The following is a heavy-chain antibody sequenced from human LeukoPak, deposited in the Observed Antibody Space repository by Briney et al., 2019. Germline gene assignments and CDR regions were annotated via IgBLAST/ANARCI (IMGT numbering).Heavy chain of an antibody. CDR1: GFTFSNSA. CDR2: LSGSGITT. J-gene: IGHJ4*01. V-gene: IGHV3-23*01. D-gene: IGHD6-19*01. CDR3: AKGIYSSGWSYFDY. Sequence: GGSLRLSCAASGFTFSNSATSWVRQAPGKGLEWVPTLSGSGITTYYADSVKGRFTISRDNSKNTLYLQMNSLRAEDTAVYYCAKGIYSSGWSYFDYWGHGTLVTVSS.